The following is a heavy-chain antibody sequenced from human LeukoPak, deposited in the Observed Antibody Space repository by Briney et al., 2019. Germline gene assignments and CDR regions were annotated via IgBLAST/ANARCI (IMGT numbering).Heavy chain of an antibody. CDR2: IIPIFGTA. CDR3: ARASGYSSGWYRRNAFDI. CDR1: GGTFSSYA. J-gene: IGHJ3*02. Sequence: ASVKVSCKASGGTFSSYAISWVRQAPGQGLEWMGGIIPIFGTANYAQKLQGRVTMTTDTSTSTAYMELRSLRSDDTAVYYCARASGYSSGWYRRNAFDIWGQGTMVTVSS. D-gene: IGHD6-19*01. V-gene: IGHV1-69*05.